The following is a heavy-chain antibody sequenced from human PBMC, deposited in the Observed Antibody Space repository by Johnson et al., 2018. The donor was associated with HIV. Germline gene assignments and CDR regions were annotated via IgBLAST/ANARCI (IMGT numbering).Heavy chain of an antibody. J-gene: IGHJ3*02. CDR1: GFTFSSYG. CDR3: AREGSSSSDDAFDI. D-gene: IGHD6-6*01. CDR2: INSDGSST. V-gene: IGHV3-74*01. Sequence: VQLVESGGGVVQPGRSLRLSCAASGFTFSSYGMHWVRQAPGKGLVWVSRINSDGSSTSYADSVKGRFTISRDNAKNTLYLQMNSLRAEDTAVYYCAREGSSSSDDAFDIWGQGTMVTVSS.